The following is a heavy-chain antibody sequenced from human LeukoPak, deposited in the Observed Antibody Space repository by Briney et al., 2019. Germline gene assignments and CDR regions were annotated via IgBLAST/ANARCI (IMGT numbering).Heavy chain of an antibody. D-gene: IGHD5-24*01. V-gene: IGHV3-11*01. Sequence: PGGSLRLSRAASGFTFSDYYMSWIRQAPGKGLEWVSYISSSGSTIYYADSVKGRFTISRDNAKNSLYLQMNSLRAEDTAVYYCARGSVEMATVFDYWGQGTLVTVSS. CDR2: ISSSGSTI. CDR3: ARGSVEMATVFDY. J-gene: IGHJ4*02. CDR1: GFTFSDYY.